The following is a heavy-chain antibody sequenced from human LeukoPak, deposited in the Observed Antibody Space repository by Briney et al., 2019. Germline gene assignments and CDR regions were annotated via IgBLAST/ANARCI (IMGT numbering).Heavy chain of an antibody. CDR3: ARHGKGSGWFVYYFDY. CDR2: IYYSGST. CDR1: GGSISSYY. D-gene: IGHD6-19*01. Sequence: PSETLSLTCTVSGGSISSYYWSWIRQPPGKGLEWIGYIYYSGSTNYNPSLKSRVTILVDTSKNQFSLKLSSVTAADTAVYYCARHGKGSGWFVYYFDYWGQGTLVTVSS. J-gene: IGHJ4*02. V-gene: IGHV4-59*08.